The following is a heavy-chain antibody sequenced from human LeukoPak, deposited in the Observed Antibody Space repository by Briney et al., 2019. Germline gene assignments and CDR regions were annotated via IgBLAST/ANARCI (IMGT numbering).Heavy chain of an antibody. CDR1: GFTFSSYA. CDR3: AKRGDFWSGNPHYFDY. Sequence: GGSLRLSCAASGFTFSSYAMSWVRLAPGKGLEWVSAISGSGGSTYYADSVKGRFTISRDNSKNTLYLQMNSLRAEDTAVYYCAKRGDFWSGNPHYFDYWGQGTLVTVSS. V-gene: IGHV3-23*01. J-gene: IGHJ4*02. CDR2: ISGSGGST. D-gene: IGHD3-3*01.